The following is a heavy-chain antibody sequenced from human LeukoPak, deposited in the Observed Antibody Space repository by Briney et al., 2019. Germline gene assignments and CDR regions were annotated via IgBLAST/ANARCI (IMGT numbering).Heavy chain of an antibody. D-gene: IGHD4-17*01. Sequence: SETLSLTCAVYGGSFSGYYWSWIRQPPGKGLEWIGEINHSGSTNYNPSLKSRVTISVDTSKNQFSLKLSSVTAADTAVYYCASRDYGDYLAFDIWGQGTMVTVSS. CDR2: INHSGST. V-gene: IGHV4-34*01. J-gene: IGHJ3*02. CDR1: GGSFSGYY. CDR3: ASRDYGDYLAFDI.